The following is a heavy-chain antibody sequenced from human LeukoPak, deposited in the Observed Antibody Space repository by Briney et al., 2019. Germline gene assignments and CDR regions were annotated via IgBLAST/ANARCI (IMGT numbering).Heavy chain of an antibody. Sequence: PSETLSLTCTVSGGSIRGSSYYWGWIRQPPGKGLEWIGSLYYSGSAYYNPSLKSRVTISVDTSKNQLSLRLSSVTAADTAVYYCASSATGAYWYFDLWGRGTLVTVSS. CDR3: ASSATGAYWYFDL. D-gene: IGHD2-8*02. CDR2: LYYSGSA. V-gene: IGHV4-39*07. CDR1: GGSIRGSSYY. J-gene: IGHJ2*01.